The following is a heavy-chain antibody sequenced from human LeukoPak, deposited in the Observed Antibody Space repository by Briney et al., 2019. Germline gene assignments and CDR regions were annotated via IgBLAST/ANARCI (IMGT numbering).Heavy chain of an antibody. CDR2: IRYDGSNK. V-gene: IGHV3-30*02. CDR1: GFTVSSNY. CDR3: AKDSGSYSVDY. J-gene: IGHJ4*02. D-gene: IGHD1-26*01. Sequence: GGSLRLSCAASGFTVSSNYMSWVRQAPGKGLEWVAFIRYDGSNKYYADSVKGRFTISRDNSKNTLYLQMNSLRAEDTAVYYCAKDSGSYSVDYWGQGTLVTVSS.